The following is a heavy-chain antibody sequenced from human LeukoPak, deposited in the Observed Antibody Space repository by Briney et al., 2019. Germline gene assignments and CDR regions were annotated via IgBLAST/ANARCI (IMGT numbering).Heavy chain of an antibody. D-gene: IGHD5-18*01. J-gene: IGHJ4*02. CDR3: AGRRTGYSSGYGH. Sequence: GGSLRLSCAASGFTFSSYAMSWVRQAPEKGLDWVSVISGSAHKIRYADSVEGRFTISRDNSENIVYLQMNNLRVEDTAVYYCAGRRTGYSSGYGHWGQGTLVTVSS. CDR2: ISGSAHKI. CDR1: GFTFSSYA. V-gene: IGHV3-23*01.